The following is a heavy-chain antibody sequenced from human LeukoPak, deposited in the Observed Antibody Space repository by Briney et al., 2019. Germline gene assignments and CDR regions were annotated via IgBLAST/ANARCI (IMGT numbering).Heavy chain of an antibody. CDR3: ARGQPHDYGDYGANFDY. CDR1: GFTFSSYS. CDR2: ISSSSSYI. D-gene: IGHD4-17*01. V-gene: IGHV3-21*01. Sequence: GGSLRLSCAASGFTFSSYSMNWVRQAPGKGLEWVSSISSSSSYIYHADSVKGRFTISRDNAKNSLYLQMNSLRAEDTAVYYCARGQPHDYGDYGANFDYWGQGTLVTVSS. J-gene: IGHJ4*02.